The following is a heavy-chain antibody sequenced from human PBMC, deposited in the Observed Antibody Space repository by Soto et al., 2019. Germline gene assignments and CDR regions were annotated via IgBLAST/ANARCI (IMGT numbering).Heavy chain of an antibody. Sequence: QLQLRESGSRLIKPSQTLSLTCDVSGGSISSGGSSWSWSRQPPGKGLEFIGYLYHSGRTYYNPSLKSRVTISVDMSKSQFSLRLPSVTAADTAVYYCARGDLDWLLSIDYWGTVTLVTVSS. V-gene: IGHV4-30-2*01. CDR1: GGSISSGGSS. CDR3: ARGDLDWLLSIDY. D-gene: IGHD3-9*01. J-gene: IGHJ4*02. CDR2: LYHSGRT.